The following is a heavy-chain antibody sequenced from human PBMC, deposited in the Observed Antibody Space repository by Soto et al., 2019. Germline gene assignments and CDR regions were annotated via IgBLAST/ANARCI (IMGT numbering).Heavy chain of an antibody. CDR2: VYPGDSST. J-gene: IGHJ4*02. Sequence: HGESLKISCRTSGYTFSNFWIGWVRQMPGKGLEWMGVVYPGDSSTRYSPSLQGQVTISADKSINTAYLQWNSLKASDSAIYYCARPPGYPSDSHSWGQGTMVTVSA. CDR1: GYTFSNFW. D-gene: IGHD4-4*01. CDR3: ARPPGYPSDSHS. V-gene: IGHV5-51*01.